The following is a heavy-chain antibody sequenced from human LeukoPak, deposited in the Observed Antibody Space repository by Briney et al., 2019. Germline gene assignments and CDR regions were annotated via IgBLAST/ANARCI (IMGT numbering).Heavy chain of an antibody. CDR3: ARETRVTMVRGVRYNWFDP. D-gene: IGHD3-10*01. J-gene: IGHJ5*02. Sequence: SETLSLTRTVSGDSISSGDYYWSWIRQPAGKGLEWIRRISSSGSTNYNPSLKSRVTISVDTSKNQFSLKLSSVTAADTAVYYCARETRVTMVRGVRYNWFDPWGQGTLVTVSS. CDR1: GDSISSGDYY. CDR2: ISSSGST. V-gene: IGHV4-61*02.